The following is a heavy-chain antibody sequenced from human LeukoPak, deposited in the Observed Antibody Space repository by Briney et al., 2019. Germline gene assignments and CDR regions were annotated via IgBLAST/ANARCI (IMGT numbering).Heavy chain of an antibody. CDR3: ARGRLYYYYMDV. CDR2: INWNGGST. Sequence: PGGSLRPSCAASGFSVDDYALSWVRQAPGKGLEWVSGINWNGGSTGYADSVKGRFTISRDNAKNSLYLQMNSLRAEDTALYYCARGRLYYYYMDVWGKGTTVTVSS. CDR1: GFSVDDYA. J-gene: IGHJ6*03. V-gene: IGHV3-20*04. D-gene: IGHD6-25*01.